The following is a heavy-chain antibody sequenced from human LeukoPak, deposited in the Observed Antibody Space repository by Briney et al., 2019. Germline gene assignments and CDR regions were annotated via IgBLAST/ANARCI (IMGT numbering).Heavy chain of an antibody. Sequence: SETLSLTCTVSGGSISSYYWSRIRQPPGKGLEWIGYIYTSGSTNYNPSLKSRVTISVDTSKNQFSLKLSSVTAADTAVYYCARGDKYYYDSSGYWDNWFDPWGQGTLVTVS. D-gene: IGHD3-22*01. CDR3: ARGDKYYYDSSGYWDNWFDP. V-gene: IGHV4-4*09. J-gene: IGHJ5*02. CDR2: IYTSGST. CDR1: GGSISSYY.